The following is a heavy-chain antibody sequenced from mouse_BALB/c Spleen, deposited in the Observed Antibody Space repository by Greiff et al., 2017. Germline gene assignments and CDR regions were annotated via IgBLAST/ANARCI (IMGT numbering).Heavy chain of an antibody. Sequence: EVKLQESGPSLVKPSQTLSLTCSVTGDSITSGYWNWIRKFPGNKLEYMGYISYSGSTYYNPSLKSRISITRDTSKNQYYLQLNSVTTEDTATYYCARGDYYGSSYWYFDVWGAGTTVTVSS. CDR1: GDSITSGY. CDR2: ISYSGST. CDR3: ARGDYYGSSYWYFDV. V-gene: IGHV3-8*02. D-gene: IGHD1-1*01. J-gene: IGHJ1*01.